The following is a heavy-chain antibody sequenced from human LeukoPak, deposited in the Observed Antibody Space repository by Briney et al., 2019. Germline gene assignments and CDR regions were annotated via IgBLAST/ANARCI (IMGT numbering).Heavy chain of an antibody. Sequence: PGGSLRLSCAASGFTFSSYSMNWVRQAPGKGLEWVSYISSSSSTIYYADSVKGRFTISRDNAKNSLYLQMNSLRAEDTAVYYCARDLADHCSGGSCYSWGQGTLVTVSS. CDR3: ARDLADHCSGGSCYS. J-gene: IGHJ4*02. D-gene: IGHD2-15*01. V-gene: IGHV3-48*04. CDR2: ISSSSSTI. CDR1: GFTFSSYS.